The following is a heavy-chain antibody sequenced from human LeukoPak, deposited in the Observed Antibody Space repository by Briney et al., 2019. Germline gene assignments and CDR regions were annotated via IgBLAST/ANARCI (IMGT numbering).Heavy chain of an antibody. CDR3: ARELSYFDP. J-gene: IGHJ5*02. Sequence: KTSQTLSLTCAISGDSVSSNSVAWNWNRQSPSRGLEWLGRTYYRSRWYHDYAVSVKSRITINPDTSKNQFSLQLNSVTPEDTAVYYCARELSYFDPWGQGTLVTVSS. CDR2: TYYRSRWYH. V-gene: IGHV6-1*01. CDR1: GDSVSSNSVA. D-gene: IGHD3-10*01.